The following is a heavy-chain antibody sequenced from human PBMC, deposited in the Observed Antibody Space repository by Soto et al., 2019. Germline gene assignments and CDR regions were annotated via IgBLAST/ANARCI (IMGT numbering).Heavy chain of an antibody. V-gene: IGHV4-59*08. CDR2: IYYGGTT. CDR3: ARLGAHYQSLDP. CDR1: GGSISPYY. D-gene: IGHD2-2*01. Sequence: QVQLQESGPGLVKPSETLSLTYTVSGGSISPYYWTWVRQPPGKGLEWNGYIYYGGTTGYHPSLMSRRTISLETSKSPISLRLSSATAADTAIYYCARLGAHYQSLDPWGPGTLVTVSS. J-gene: IGHJ5*02.